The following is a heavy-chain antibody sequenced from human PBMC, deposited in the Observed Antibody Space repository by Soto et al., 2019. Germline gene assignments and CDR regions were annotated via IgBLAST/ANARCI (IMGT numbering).Heavy chain of an antibody. V-gene: IGHV3-21*01. D-gene: IGHD2-2*02. CDR1: GFTFSSYS. CDR3: ARDPYCSSTSCYKIHFDY. Sequence: GGSLRLSCAASGFTFSSYSMNWGRQAPGKGLEWVSSISSSSSYIYYADSVKGRFTISRDNAKNSLYLQMNSLKAEDTAVYYCARDPYCSSTSCYKIHFDYWGQGTLVPVSP. CDR2: ISSSSSYI. J-gene: IGHJ4*02.